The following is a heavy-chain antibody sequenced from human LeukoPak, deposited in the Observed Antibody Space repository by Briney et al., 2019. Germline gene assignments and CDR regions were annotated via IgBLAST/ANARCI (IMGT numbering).Heavy chain of an antibody. Sequence: GESLKISCEGSGYSFSTYWIAWVRHMPGKGLEWMGSIYPRDSEIRSSPSFQGQVTISADNSISTAYLQWSSLKASDTAMYYCARPAYSSSLSSHFDPWGQGTLVTVSS. CDR1: GYSFSTYW. D-gene: IGHD6-13*01. V-gene: IGHV5-51*01. CDR3: ARPAYSSSLSSHFDP. J-gene: IGHJ5*02. CDR2: IYPRDSEI.